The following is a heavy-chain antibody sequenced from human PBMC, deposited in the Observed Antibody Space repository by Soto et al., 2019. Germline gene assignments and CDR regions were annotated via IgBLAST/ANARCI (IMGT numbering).Heavy chain of an antibody. CDR1: GFTVSSNY. J-gene: IGHJ6*02. CDR3: AREGEGAPPRFFYGMDV. Sequence: GGSLRLSCAVSGFTVSSNYISWVRQAPGEGLEWVSLIYSGGSTHYADSVKGRFTISRDISKNTVYLQINSLRVEDTAVYYCAREGEGAPPRFFYGMDVWGQGTTVTVSS. D-gene: IGHD1-26*01. CDR2: IYSGGST. V-gene: IGHV3-53*01.